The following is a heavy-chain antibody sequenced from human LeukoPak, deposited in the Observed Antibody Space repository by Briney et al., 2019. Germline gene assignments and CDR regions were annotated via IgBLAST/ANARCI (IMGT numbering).Heavy chain of an antibody. CDR1: GFTFSGYW. CDR3: ARDMLATKVGATWNAFDI. V-gene: IGHV3-7*01. Sequence: PGGSLRLSCAASGFTFSGYWMTWVRQAPGKALEWVASIKEDGSEKYYVGSVQGRFAISRDNAKNSLYLQMNSLRADDTAVYYCARDMLATKVGATWNAFDIWGQGTMVTVSS. CDR2: IKEDGSEK. J-gene: IGHJ3*02. D-gene: IGHD1-26*01.